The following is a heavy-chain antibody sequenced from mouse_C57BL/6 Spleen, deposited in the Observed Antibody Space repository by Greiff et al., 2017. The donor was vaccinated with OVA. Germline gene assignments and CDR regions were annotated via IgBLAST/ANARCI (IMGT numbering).Heavy chain of an antibody. Sequence: VQLQQSGAELVRPGASVKLSCTASGFNIKDDYMHWVKQRPEQGLEWIGWIDPENGDTEYASKFQGKATITADTSSNTAYLQLSSLTSEDTAVYYCTTRDYGFDYWGQGTTLTVSS. CDR3: TTRDYGFDY. CDR2: IDPENGDT. J-gene: IGHJ2*01. D-gene: IGHD2-4*01. CDR1: GFNIKDDY. V-gene: IGHV14-4*01.